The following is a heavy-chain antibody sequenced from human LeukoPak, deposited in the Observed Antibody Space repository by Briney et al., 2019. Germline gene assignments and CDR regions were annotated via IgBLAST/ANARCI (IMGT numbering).Heavy chain of an antibody. D-gene: IGHD6-19*01. CDR2: IWYDGSNK. V-gene: IGHV3-33*01. CDR3: ARDQGIAVAGVGY. Sequence: GRCQRLSCAESRLTLNSNGMHWARQAKSKGLEWVAVIWYDGSNKYYADSVKGRFTISRDNSKNTLYLQMNSLRAEDTAVYYCARDQGIAVAGVGYWGQGTLVTVSS. J-gene: IGHJ4*02. CDR1: RLTLNSNG.